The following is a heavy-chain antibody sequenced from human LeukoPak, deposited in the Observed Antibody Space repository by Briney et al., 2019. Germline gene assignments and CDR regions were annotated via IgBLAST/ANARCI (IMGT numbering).Heavy chain of an antibody. CDR1: GFTFSSYG. CDR3: ARDVGGIAAAGTLADY. CDR2: IWYDGSNK. V-gene: IGHV3-33*01. Sequence: GGSLRLSCAASGFTFSSYGMPWVRQAPGKGLEWVAVIWYDGSNKYYADSVKGRFTISRDNSKNTLYLQMNSLRAEDTAVYYCARDVGGIAAAGTLADYWGQGTLVTVSS. D-gene: IGHD6-13*01. J-gene: IGHJ4*02.